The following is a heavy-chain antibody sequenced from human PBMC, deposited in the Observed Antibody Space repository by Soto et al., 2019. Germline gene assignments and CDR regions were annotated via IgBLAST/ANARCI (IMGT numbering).Heavy chain of an antibody. J-gene: IGHJ6*02. CDR3: ARQDIVVVPAAMGAYYYYYGMDV. CDR2: IYYSGST. CDR1: GGSISSSSYY. Sequence: LSLTCTVSGGSISSSSYYWGWIRQPPGKGLEWIGSIYYSGSTYYNPSLKSRVTISVDTSKNQFSLKLSSVTAADTAVYYCARQDIVVVPAAMGAYYYYYGMDVWGQGTTVTVSS. V-gene: IGHV4-39*01. D-gene: IGHD2-2*01.